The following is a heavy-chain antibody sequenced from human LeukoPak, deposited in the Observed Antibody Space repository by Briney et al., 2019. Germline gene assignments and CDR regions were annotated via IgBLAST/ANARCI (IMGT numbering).Heavy chain of an antibody. CDR1: GFTFSSYA. CDR3: AKDPRITMIVVVTRRGAFDI. V-gene: IGHV3-30*04. Sequence: GGSLRLSCAASGFTFSSYAMHWVRQAPGKGLEWVAVISYDGSNKYYADSVKGRFTISRDNSKNTLYLQMSSLRAEDTAVYYCAKDPRITMIVVVTRRGAFDIWGQGTMVTVSS. D-gene: IGHD3-22*01. CDR2: ISYDGSNK. J-gene: IGHJ3*02.